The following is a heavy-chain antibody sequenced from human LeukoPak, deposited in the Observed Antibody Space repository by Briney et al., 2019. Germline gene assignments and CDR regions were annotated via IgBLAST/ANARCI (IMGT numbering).Heavy chain of an antibody. CDR2: ISGSGGDT. D-gene: IGHD2-15*01. Sequence: PGGSLRLSCEVSGFTFSNYAMSWVRQAPGRGLEWVSVISGSGGDTYHADSVKGRFTISRDNSKNTLYLQMDYLRAEDTAIYFCAKIAGKYCSGGSCEVDYWGQGTLVTVSS. V-gene: IGHV3-23*01. J-gene: IGHJ4*02. CDR1: GFTFSNYA. CDR3: AKIAGKYCSGGSCEVDY.